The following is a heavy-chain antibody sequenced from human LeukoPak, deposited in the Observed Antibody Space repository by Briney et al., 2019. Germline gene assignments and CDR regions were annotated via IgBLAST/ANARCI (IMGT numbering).Heavy chain of an antibody. Sequence: PGGSLRLSCAASGFTVSSNYMSWVRQAPGKGLEWVAVIWYDGSKKLYADSVRGRFTISRDDAQNTLYLQMNSLRVEDTAVYYCARERSGYYRDFWGQGTLVTVPS. CDR1: GFTVSSNY. J-gene: IGHJ4*02. D-gene: IGHD3-3*01. CDR2: IWYDGSKK. V-gene: IGHV3-33*08. CDR3: ARERSGYYRDF.